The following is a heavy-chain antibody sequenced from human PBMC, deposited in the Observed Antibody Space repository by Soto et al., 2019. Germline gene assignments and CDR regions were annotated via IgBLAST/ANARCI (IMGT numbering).Heavy chain of an antibody. CDR3: ARGRLQSVGYYYGMDV. CDR1: APTFSSSA. CDR2: IIPIFGTA. D-gene: IGHD5-12*01. Sequence: SVKAPPNPPAPTFSSSAITWPPHPPGQGLEWMGGIIPIFGTANYAQKFQGRVTITADESTSTAYMELSSLRSEDTAVYYCARGRLQSVGYYYGMDVWGQGTTVTVSS. V-gene: IGHV1-69*13. J-gene: IGHJ6*02.